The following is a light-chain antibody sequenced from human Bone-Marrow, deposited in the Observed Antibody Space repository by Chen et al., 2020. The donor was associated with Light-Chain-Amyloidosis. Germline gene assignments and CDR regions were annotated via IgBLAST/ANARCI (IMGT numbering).Light chain of an antibody. CDR3: SSFTSRGTRV. CDR1: SSGVGGYNY. Sequence: QSALTQPASVSGSPGQSITISCTGTSSGVGGYNYVSWYQHHPGEAPKLMIYEVSNRPSGVSNRFAGSKSGNTASLTISGLQAEDEADYYCSSFTSRGTRVFGGGTKLTVL. CDR2: EVS. J-gene: IGLJ3*02. V-gene: IGLV2-14*01.